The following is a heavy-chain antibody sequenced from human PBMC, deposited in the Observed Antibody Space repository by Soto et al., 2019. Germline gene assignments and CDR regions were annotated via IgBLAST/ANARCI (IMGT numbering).Heavy chain of an antibody. Sequence: EVQLLESGGGLVQPGGSLRLSCTASEFTFSNYAMSWVRQAPGKGLEWVSAISASGAATYYVDSVKGRFTISRDNSKNTLYVQMNSLRAEDTGVYYCARCAVLSTTSGGWCTWFDHWGQGTLVTVSS. D-gene: IGHD2-21*01. J-gene: IGHJ5*02. CDR3: ARCAVLSTTSGGWCTWFDH. CDR2: ISASGAAT. CDR1: EFTFSNYA. V-gene: IGHV3-23*01.